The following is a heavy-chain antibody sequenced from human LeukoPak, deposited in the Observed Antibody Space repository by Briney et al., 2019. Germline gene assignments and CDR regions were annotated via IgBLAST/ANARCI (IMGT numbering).Heavy chain of an antibody. J-gene: IGHJ4*02. Sequence: GGSLRLSCAASGFTFSSYAMHWVRQAPGKGLEWVAVISYDGSNKYYADSAKGRFTISRDNSKNTLCLQMNSLRAEDTAVYYCAKDWYYYDSSGYYFGCLDYWGQGTLVTVSS. D-gene: IGHD3-22*01. CDR2: ISYDGSNK. CDR1: GFTFSSYA. V-gene: IGHV3-30*04. CDR3: AKDWYYYDSSGYYFGCLDY.